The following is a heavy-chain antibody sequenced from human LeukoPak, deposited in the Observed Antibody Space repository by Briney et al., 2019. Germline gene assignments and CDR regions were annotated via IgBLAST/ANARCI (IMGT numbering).Heavy chain of an antibody. CDR1: GGSISSGGYS. D-gene: IGHD3-10*01. Sequence: SQTLSLTCAVSGGSISSGGYSWSWIRQPPGKGLEWIGYIYHSGSTYYNPSLKSRVTISVDRSKNQFSLKLSSVTAADTAVYYCARGPLVTMVRGVTTINWFDPWGQGTLATVSS. CDR3: ARGPLVTMVRGVTTINWFDP. V-gene: IGHV4-30-2*01. J-gene: IGHJ5*02. CDR2: IYHSGST.